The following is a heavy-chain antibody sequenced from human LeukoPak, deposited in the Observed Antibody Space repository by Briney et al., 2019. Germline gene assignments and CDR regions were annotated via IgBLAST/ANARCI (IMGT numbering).Heavy chain of an antibody. D-gene: IGHD1-7*01. Sequence: GGSLRLSCAASGFTFSSYAMSWVRQASGKGLEWASTISGSGGSTYYADSVKGRFTISRDNARNTMNMQMNNLRAEDTAVYYCVRDELTLPKKYFDSWGQGTLVTVSS. V-gene: IGHV3-23*01. CDR2: ISGSGGST. CDR1: GFTFSSYA. J-gene: IGHJ4*02. CDR3: VRDELTLPKKYFDS.